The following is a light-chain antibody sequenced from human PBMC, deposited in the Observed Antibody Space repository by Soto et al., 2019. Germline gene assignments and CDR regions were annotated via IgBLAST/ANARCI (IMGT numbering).Light chain of an antibody. CDR2: AAS. Sequence: DIQMTQSPSSLSASIGDRVTLTCRATEDINTYLAWFQQKPGKVPKLLIYAASTLHSGVPSRFSGSGSGTEFTLTISSLQPDDVATYYCQKYNSGGPLTFGGGTKVEIK. CDR1: EDINTY. CDR3: QKYNSGGPLT. J-gene: IGKJ4*01. V-gene: IGKV1-27*01.